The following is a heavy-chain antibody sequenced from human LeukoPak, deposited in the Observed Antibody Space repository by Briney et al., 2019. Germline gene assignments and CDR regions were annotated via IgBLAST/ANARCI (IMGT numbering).Heavy chain of an antibody. CDR3: ARRAGAYSHPYDY. CDR1: GFTVTSNS. Sequence: GGSLRLSCTVSGFTVTSNSMSWVRQAPGKGLEWVAFIYSGSTHYSDSVTGRFTISKDNSKHTLYLQMNRLRAEDTAVYYCARRAGAYSHPYDYWGQGTLVTVSS. V-gene: IGHV3-53*01. J-gene: IGHJ4*02. D-gene: IGHD4/OR15-4a*01. CDR2: IYSGST.